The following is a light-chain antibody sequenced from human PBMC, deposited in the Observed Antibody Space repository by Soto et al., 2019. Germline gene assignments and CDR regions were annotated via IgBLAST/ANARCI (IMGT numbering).Light chain of an antibody. J-gene: IGLJ2*01. CDR2: EVT. V-gene: IGLV2-14*01. CDR3: SSYADTNNLL. CDR1: NSDIGTYNF. Sequence: QSALTQPASVSGSPGQSITISCTGTNSDIGTYNFVSWYQRPPGKAPKLLIYEVTNRPSGVSSRFSGSKSGSTASLTISGLQAEDEADYYCSSYADTNNLLFGGGTKLTVL.